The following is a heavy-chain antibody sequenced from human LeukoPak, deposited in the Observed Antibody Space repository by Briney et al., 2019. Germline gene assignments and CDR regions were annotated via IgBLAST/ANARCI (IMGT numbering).Heavy chain of an antibody. CDR3: ARDSNLALYYYYYMDV. D-gene: IGHD2-8*01. J-gene: IGHJ6*03. Sequence: GGSLRLSCVASGFTFSSHGMNWVRQAPGKGLEWVSYISSSSSTIYYADSVKGRFTISRDNAKNSLYLQMNSLRAEDTAVYYCARDSNLALYYYYYMDVWGKGTTVTVSS. CDR2: ISSSSSTI. CDR1: GFTFSSHG. V-gene: IGHV3-48*04.